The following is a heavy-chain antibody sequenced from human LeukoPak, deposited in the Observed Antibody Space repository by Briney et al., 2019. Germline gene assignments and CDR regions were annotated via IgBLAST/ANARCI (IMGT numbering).Heavy chain of an antibody. CDR2: IYPGESET. V-gene: IGHV5-51*01. D-gene: IGHD6-13*01. J-gene: IGHJ4*02. Sequence: GESLKISCQASGYSFVSYWIGWVRQVPGKGLEWMGIIYPGESETRYSPSVQGQVTISADKSITTAYLQWSSLKASDTAMYYCAKLGAYSSSWYGFFDYWGQGTLVAVSS. CDR1: GYSFVSYW. CDR3: AKLGAYSSSWYGFFDY.